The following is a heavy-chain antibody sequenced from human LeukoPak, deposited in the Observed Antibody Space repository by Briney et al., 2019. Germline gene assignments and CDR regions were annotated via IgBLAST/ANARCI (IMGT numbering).Heavy chain of an antibody. D-gene: IGHD2-2*02. V-gene: IGHV3-33*01. CDR2: IWYDGSNK. CDR3: VRDRYTFGSCWFDS. CDR1: EFNFSDYA. J-gene: IGHJ5*01. Sequence: GRSLRLSCAASEFNFSDYAMNWVRQAPGKGLEWVAVIWYDGSNKYYADSVKGRFTISRDNSKKMLYLHMNRLRVEDTAVYYCVRDRYTFGSCWFDSWGQGTQVTVSS.